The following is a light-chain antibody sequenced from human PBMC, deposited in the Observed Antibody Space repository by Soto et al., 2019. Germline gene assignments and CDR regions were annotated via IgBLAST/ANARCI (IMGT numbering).Light chain of an antibody. Sequence: DIQMTQSPSTLSASVGDRVTITCRASQSISSWLAWYQQKPRKVPKLLLDKASSLESGAPSRFSGSGSGTEFTLPLSRLQPDDFATYYCQQETSYPCTFGQGTKLEIK. V-gene: IGKV1-5*03. CDR2: KAS. CDR3: QQETSYPCT. J-gene: IGKJ2*02. CDR1: QSISSW.